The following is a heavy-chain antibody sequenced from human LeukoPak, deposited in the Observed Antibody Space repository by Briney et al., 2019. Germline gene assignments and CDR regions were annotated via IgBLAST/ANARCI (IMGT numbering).Heavy chain of an antibody. V-gene: IGHV4-34*01. D-gene: IGHD3-22*01. CDR2: INHSGST. Sequence: SETLSLTCAVYGGTFSGYYWSWLRQPPGKGLEWIGEINHSGSTNYNPSLKSRVTISLDMSNNQFSLKLTSVTAADTAVYYCARTGNDSSGYYYRLDYWGQGTLVTVSS. J-gene: IGHJ4*02. CDR3: ARTGNDSSGYYYRLDY. CDR1: GGTFSGYY.